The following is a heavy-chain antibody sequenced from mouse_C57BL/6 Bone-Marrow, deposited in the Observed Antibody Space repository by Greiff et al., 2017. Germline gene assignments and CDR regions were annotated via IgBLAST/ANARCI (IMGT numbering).Heavy chain of an antibody. CDR1: GYTFTDYY. V-gene: IGHV1-19*01. D-gene: IGHD1-1*01. Sequence: EVQLQQSGPVLVKPGASVKMSCKASGYTFTDYYMNWVKQSHGKSLEWIGVINPYNGGTSYNQKFKGKATLTVDKSSSTAYMELNSLTAEDSAVYYCAKRVYYYCSSSRHYCDYWGQGTTLTVSS. J-gene: IGHJ2*01. CDR3: AKRVYYYCSSSRHYCDY. CDR2: INPYNGGT.